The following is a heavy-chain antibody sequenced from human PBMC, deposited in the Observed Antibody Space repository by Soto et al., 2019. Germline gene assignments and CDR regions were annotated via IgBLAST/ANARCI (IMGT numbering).Heavy chain of an antibody. Sequence: QVQLVQSGAEVKKPGASVKVSRKASGYTFTSYDINWVRQATGQGLEWMGWMNPNSGNTGYAQKFQGRVTMTRNTSISTAYMELSSLRSEDTAVYYCARRSSSWYGYYYYGMDVWGQGTTVTVSS. CDR3: ARRSSSWYGYYYYGMDV. V-gene: IGHV1-8*01. D-gene: IGHD6-13*01. CDR2: MNPNSGNT. J-gene: IGHJ6*02. CDR1: GYTFTSYD.